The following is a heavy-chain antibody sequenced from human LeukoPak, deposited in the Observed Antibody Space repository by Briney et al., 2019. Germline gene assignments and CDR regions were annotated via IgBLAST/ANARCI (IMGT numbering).Heavy chain of an antibody. J-gene: IGHJ5*02. CDR1: GYTFTGYY. V-gene: IGHV1-18*04. Sequence: GASVKVSCKASGYTFTGYYMHWVRQAPGQGLEWMGWISAYNGNTNYAQKLQGRVTMATDTSTSTAYMELRSLRSDDTAVYYCARVNVLPGPTTVTTRDLASWFDPWGQGTLVTVSS. CDR2: ISAYNGNT. CDR3: ARVNVLPGPTTVTTRDLASWFDP. D-gene: IGHD4-17*01.